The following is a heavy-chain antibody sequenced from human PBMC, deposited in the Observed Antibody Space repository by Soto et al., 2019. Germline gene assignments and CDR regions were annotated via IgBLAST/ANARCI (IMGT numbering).Heavy chain of an antibody. CDR2: FSGRSGDT. V-gene: IGHV3-23*01. CDR1: GFSISTHA. J-gene: IGHJ4*02. Sequence: PGGSLRLSCVASGFSISTHALTWVRQAPGKGLEWVSSFSGRSGDTYYAASVKGRFTISGDSSKNTVTLQMNNLRADDTALYYCARDSSAWPNYFDSWGQGIQVTVSS. CDR3: ARDSSAWPNYFDS. D-gene: IGHD6-19*01.